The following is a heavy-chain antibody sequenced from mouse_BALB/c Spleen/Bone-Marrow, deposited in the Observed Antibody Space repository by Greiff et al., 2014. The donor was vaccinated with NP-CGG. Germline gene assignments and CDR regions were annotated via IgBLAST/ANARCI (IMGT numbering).Heavy chain of an antibody. CDR1: GFNIKDTY. CDR2: IDPANGNT. J-gene: IGHJ2*01. D-gene: IGHD1-1*01. V-gene: IGHV14-3*02. CDR3: ARHYYGSSYFDY. Sequence: VQLKESGAELVKPGASVKLSCTASGFNIKDTYMHWVKQRPEQGLEWIGRIDPANGNTKYDPKFQGKATITADTYSNTAYLQLSSLTSEDTAVYYCARHYYGSSYFDYWGQGTTLTVSS.